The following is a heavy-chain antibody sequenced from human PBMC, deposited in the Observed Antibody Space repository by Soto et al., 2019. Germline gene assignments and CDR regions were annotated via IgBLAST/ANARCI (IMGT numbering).Heavy chain of an antibody. CDR3: AKGSSITIFGVGLDAFDI. Sequence: LRLSCAASGFTFSSYAMSWVRQAPGKGLEWVSAISGSGGSTYYADSVKGRFTISRDNSKNTLYLQMNSLRAEDTAVYYCAKGSSITIFGVGLDAFDIWGQGTMVTVS. J-gene: IGHJ3*02. CDR2: ISGSGGST. D-gene: IGHD3-3*01. CDR1: GFTFSSYA. V-gene: IGHV3-23*01.